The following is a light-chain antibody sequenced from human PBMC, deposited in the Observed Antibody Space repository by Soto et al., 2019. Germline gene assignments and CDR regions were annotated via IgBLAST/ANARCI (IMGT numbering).Light chain of an antibody. Sequence: EIVMTQSPATLSVSPGERATLSCRASQSVTIYLAWYQQKPGQAPRLLIFGASSRATGIPARFSGSGSGTEFNLTISSLQSEDFAVDFCQQYDDWLRLTVGGGTKVEIK. CDR2: GAS. J-gene: IGKJ4*01. CDR3: QQYDDWLRLT. V-gene: IGKV3D-15*01. CDR1: QSVTIY.